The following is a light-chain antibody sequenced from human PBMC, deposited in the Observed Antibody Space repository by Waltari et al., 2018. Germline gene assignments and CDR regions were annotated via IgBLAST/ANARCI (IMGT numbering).Light chain of an antibody. CDR3: SSYTSTSTLGI. V-gene: IGLV2-14*03. J-gene: IGLJ2*01. Sequence: QSALTQPASVSGSPGQSITISCTGTSSDIGGYNYVSCYQQHPGKAPKLMIYDVTKRPSGVSVRFSGSKSGNTAALTISGLQAEDEADYYCSSYTSTSTLGIFGVGTKLTVL. CDR1: SSDIGGYNY. CDR2: DVT.